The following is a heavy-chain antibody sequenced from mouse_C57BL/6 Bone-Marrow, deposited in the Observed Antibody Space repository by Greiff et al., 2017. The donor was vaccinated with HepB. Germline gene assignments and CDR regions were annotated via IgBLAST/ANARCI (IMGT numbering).Heavy chain of an antibody. CDR3: ASPYYGSSFDY. J-gene: IGHJ2*01. CDR1: GYSFTDYN. V-gene: IGHV1-39*01. CDR2: INPNYGTT. Sequence: EVKLMESGPELVKPGASVKISCKASGYSFTDYNMNWVKQSNGKSLEWIGVINPNYGTTSYNQKFKGKATLTVDQSSSTAYMQLNSLTSEDSAVYYCASPYYGSSFDYWGQGTTLTVSS. D-gene: IGHD1-1*01.